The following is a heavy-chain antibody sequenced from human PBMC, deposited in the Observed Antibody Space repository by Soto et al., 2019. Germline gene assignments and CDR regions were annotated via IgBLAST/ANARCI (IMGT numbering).Heavy chain of an antibody. D-gene: IGHD3-10*01. CDR3: ARDTIQRGPVSRFDP. Sequence: PSETLSLTCTVSGGSISSGDYYWSWIRQPPGKGLEWIGYIYYSGSTYYNPSLKSRVTISVDTSKNQFSLKLSSVTAADTAVYYCARDTIQRGPVSRFDPWGQGTLVTVSS. V-gene: IGHV4-30-4*01. CDR2: IYYSGST. CDR1: GGSISSGDYY. J-gene: IGHJ5*02.